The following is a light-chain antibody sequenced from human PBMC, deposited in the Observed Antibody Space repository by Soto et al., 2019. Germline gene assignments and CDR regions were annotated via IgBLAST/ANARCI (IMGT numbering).Light chain of an antibody. CDR3: KQYNSXTWT. CDR2: DAS. CDR1: QSISSW. Sequence: DIQMTQSPSTLSASVLYRVTITCRASQSISSWLAWYQQKPGKAPKLLIYDASSLESGVPSRLSGSGSGTEFTLTISSLQPDDFATYYCKQYNSXTWTCGQGTKV. V-gene: IGKV1-5*01. J-gene: IGKJ1*01.